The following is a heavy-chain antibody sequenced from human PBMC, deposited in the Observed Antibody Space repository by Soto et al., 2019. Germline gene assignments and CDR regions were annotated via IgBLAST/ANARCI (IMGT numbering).Heavy chain of an antibody. J-gene: IGHJ6*02. D-gene: IGHD3-3*01. V-gene: IGHV4-39*01. CDR3: ARVTIIGGDYGMDV. Sequence: LSLTCRGPGGSISSSSYYWGWIRQPPGRGLEWIGSIYYSGSTYYNPSIKSRVTISVDTSKNQLYLKMSSVTAADTAVYYCARVTIIGGDYGMDVWGQGTTVTVSS. CDR2: IYYSGST. CDR1: GGSISSSSYY.